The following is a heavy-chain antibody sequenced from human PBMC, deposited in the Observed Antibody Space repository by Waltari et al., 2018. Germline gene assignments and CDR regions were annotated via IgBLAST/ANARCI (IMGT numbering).Heavy chain of an antibody. CDR1: GFTFSNTW. Sequence: EVQLVESGGGLVNPGGSLRLSCAASGFTFSNTWMDWVRQAPGKGLEWNARIKTQCDGGGATYYAAPVTGRFTVSRDDSKNMLYLQMSSLKTEDTAMYYCTTDQGDSYTFYSFDYWGQGTLVTVSS. CDR2: IKTQCDGGGAT. J-gene: IGHJ4*02. V-gene: IGHV3-15*01. CDR3: TTDQGDSYTFYSFDY. D-gene: IGHD3-16*02.